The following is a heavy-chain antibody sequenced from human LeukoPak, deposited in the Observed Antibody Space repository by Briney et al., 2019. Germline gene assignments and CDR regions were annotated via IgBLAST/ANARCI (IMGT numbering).Heavy chain of an antibody. V-gene: IGHV3-49*04. J-gene: IGHJ3*02. Sequence: PGRSLRLSCTASGFTFGDYAMSWVRQAPGKGLEWVGFIRSKAYGGTTEYAASVKGRFTISRDDSKSIAYLQMNSLKTEDTAVYYCTRDFRWEPRGAFDIWGQGTMVTVSS. CDR1: GFTFGDYA. D-gene: IGHD1-26*01. CDR2: IRSKAYGGTT. CDR3: TRDFRWEPRGAFDI.